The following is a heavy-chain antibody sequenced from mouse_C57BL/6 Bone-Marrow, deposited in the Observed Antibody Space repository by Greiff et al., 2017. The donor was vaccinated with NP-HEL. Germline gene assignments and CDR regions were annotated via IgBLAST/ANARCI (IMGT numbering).Heavy chain of an antibody. CDR1: GYTFTSSW. Sequence: QVQLQQPGAELVRPGSSVKLSCKASGYTFTSSWMDWVKQRPGQGLEWIGNIYPSDSETHYNTQFKDKATLNADKSSSTAYMQLSSLTSEDSAVYYCARERLGRGYAMDYWGQGTSVTVSS. D-gene: IGHD4-1*01. J-gene: IGHJ4*01. V-gene: IGHV1-61*01. CDR3: ARERLGRGYAMDY. CDR2: IYPSDSET.